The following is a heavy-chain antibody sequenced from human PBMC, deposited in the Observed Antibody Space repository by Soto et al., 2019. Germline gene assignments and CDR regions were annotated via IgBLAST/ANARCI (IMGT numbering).Heavy chain of an antibody. CDR1: GYSFTGYY. J-gene: IGHJ6*02. CDR3: ARDQAVTIPGYYYYYGMDV. D-gene: IGHD4-4*01. CDR2: INPNSGGT. Sequence: QVQLVQSGAEVKKPGASVKVSCKASGYSFTGYYIHWVRQAPGQGLEWMGWINPNSGGTKYAQKFQGWVTMTRDTSISTAYMELSRLRSDDTAVYYCARDQAVTIPGYYYYYGMDVWGQGTTVTVSS. V-gene: IGHV1-2*04.